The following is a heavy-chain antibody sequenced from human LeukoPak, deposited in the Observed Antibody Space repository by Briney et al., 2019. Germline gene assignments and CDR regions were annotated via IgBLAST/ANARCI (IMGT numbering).Heavy chain of an antibody. V-gene: IGHV3-9*03. Sequence: GGSLRLSCAASGFRFNDYAIYWVRQAPGKGLEWVSGISWNSDSIGYADSVRGRFTISRDNAKKSVYLQMNSLRAEDMGLYYCAKDEGDNYNSGTYYFDYWGQGTLVTVSS. J-gene: IGHJ4*02. D-gene: IGHD5-24*01. CDR3: AKDEGDNYNSGTYYFDY. CDR2: ISWNSDSI. CDR1: GFRFNDYA.